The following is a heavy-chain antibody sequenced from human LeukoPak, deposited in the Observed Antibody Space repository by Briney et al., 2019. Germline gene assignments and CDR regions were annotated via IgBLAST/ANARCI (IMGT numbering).Heavy chain of an antibody. CDR1: GYTFTGYY. V-gene: IGHV1-2*02. J-gene: IGHJ4*02. CDR3: ARDAAYGGNSEVGFDY. Sequence: ASVKVSCKASGYTFTGYYMHWVRQAPGQGLEWMGWINPNSGGTNYAQKFQGRVTMTRDTSISTAYMELSRLRSDDTAVYYCARDAAYGGNSEVGFDYWGQGTLVTVSS. CDR2: INPNSGGT. D-gene: IGHD4-23*01.